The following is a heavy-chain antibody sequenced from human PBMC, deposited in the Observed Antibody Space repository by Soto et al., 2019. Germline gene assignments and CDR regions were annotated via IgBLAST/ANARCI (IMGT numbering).Heavy chain of an antibody. CDR2: INHSGST. D-gene: IGHD6-13*01. CDR1: GGSFSGYY. Sequence: SETLSLTCAVYGGSFSGYYWSWIRQPPGKGLGWIGEINHSGSTNYNPSLKSRVTISVDTSKNQFSLKLSSVTAADTAVYYCARGLGVAAAGTFHYYYYMDVWGKGTTVTVSS. V-gene: IGHV4-34*01. CDR3: ARGLGVAAAGTFHYYYYMDV. J-gene: IGHJ6*03.